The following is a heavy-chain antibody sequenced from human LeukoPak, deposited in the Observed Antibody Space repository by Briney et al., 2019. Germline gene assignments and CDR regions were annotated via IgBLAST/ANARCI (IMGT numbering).Heavy chain of an antibody. Sequence: SETLSLTCTVSGGSISSYYWSWIRQPPGKGLEWIGYIYYSGGTNYNPSLKSRVTISVDTSKNQFSLKLSSVTAADTAVYYCARTIAAAARDWGQGTLVTVSS. CDR2: IYYSGGT. V-gene: IGHV4-59*08. CDR1: GGSISSYY. J-gene: IGHJ4*02. D-gene: IGHD6-13*01. CDR3: ARTIAAAARD.